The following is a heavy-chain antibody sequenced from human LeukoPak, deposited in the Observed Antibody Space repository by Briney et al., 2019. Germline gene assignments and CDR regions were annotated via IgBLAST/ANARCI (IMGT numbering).Heavy chain of an antibody. Sequence: GGSLRLSCAASGFTFSSYWMSWVRQAPGKGLEGVANIKKDGSEKYYVDSVKGLFTISRDNAKKSLYLQMNTQRAEATAVYYCARHLSGVTGYTYGRGIDYWGQGTLVTVSS. CDR1: GFTFSSYW. CDR2: IKKDGSEK. J-gene: IGHJ4*02. CDR3: ARHLSGVTGYTYGRGIDY. V-gene: IGHV3-7*01. D-gene: IGHD5-18*01.